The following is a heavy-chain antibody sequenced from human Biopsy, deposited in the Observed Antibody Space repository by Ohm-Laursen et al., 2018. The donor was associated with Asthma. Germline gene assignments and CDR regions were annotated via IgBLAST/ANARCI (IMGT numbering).Heavy chain of an antibody. CDR3: ARGDSSNWSHYYFDY. J-gene: IGHJ4*02. V-gene: IGHV3-53*01. CDR2: IYSGGTS. D-gene: IGHD3-22*01. Sequence: GSLRLSCAASGFAVSSDHMFWVRQAPGKGLEWVSVIYSGGTSHTADSVRGRFTISRDYSKNTLYPQMHSLRAEDTAVYYCARGDSSNWSHYYFDYWGQGTLVTVSS. CDR1: GFAVSSDH.